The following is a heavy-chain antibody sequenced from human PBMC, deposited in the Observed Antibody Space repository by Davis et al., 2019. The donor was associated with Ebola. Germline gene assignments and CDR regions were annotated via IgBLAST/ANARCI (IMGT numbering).Heavy chain of an antibody. CDR2: IYYSGST. V-gene: IGHV4-59*08. Sequence: SETLSLTCTVSGGSISSYYWSWIRQPPGKGLEWIGYIYYSGSTNYNPSLKSRVTISVDTSKNQFSLKLSSVTAADTAVYYCARLGTSTVTTAPDYYYYGMDVWGQGTTVTVSS. CDR3: ARLGTSTVTTAPDYYYYGMDV. CDR1: GGSISSYY. D-gene: IGHD4-17*01. J-gene: IGHJ6*02.